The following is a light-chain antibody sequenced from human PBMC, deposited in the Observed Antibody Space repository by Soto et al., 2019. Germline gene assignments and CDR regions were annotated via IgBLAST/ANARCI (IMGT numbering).Light chain of an antibody. CDR1: FNDIGGYNY. CDR2: EVY. J-gene: IGLJ3*02. CDR3: SSYVGSNNLV. V-gene: IGLV2-8*01. Sequence: QSVLTQPPSASGSPGQSVTISCTGTFNDIGGYNYVSWYRQRPGKAPKVIIYEVYKRPSGVPDRFSGSKSGTTASLTVSGLQADDEADYYCSSYVGSNNLVFGGGTQLTVL.